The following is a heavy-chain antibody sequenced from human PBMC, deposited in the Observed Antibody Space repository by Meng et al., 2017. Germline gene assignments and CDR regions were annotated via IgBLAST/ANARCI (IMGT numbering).Heavy chain of an antibody. CDR3: ARAGYCSGGSCKTGWFDP. V-gene: IGHV4-38-2*02. D-gene: IGHD2-15*01. CDR2: IYHSGST. Sequence: GSLRLSCTVSGYSISSGYYWGWIRQPPGKGLEWIGSIYHSGSTYYNPSLKSRVTISVDTSKNQFSLKLSSVTAADTAVYYCARAGYCSGGSCKTGWFDPWGQGTQVTVSS. CDR1: GYSISSGYY. J-gene: IGHJ5*02.